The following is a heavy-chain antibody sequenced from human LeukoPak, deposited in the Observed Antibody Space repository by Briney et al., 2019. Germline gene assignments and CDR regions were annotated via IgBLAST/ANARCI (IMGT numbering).Heavy chain of an antibody. D-gene: IGHD6-19*01. CDR1: GFTFSSYA. CDR2: ISGSGGST. V-gene: IGHV3-23*01. J-gene: IGHJ4*02. Sequence: GGSLRLSCAASGFTFSSYAMSWVRQAPGKGLEWVSAISGSGGSTYYADSVKGRFTISRDNSKNTLYLQMNSLRAEDTAVYYCAEDPSVLSGWADYWGQGTLVTVSS. CDR3: AEDPSVLSGWADY.